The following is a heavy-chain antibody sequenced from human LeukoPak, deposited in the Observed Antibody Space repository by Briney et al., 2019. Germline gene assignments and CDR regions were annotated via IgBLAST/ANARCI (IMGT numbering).Heavy chain of an antibody. Sequence: GGSLRLSCAASAFTFSSYWMSWVRLAPGKGLEWVANIKQDGSEKYYVDSVKGRFTISRDNAKNSLYLQMNSLRAEDTAVYYCARERRTTSAFDIWGQGTMVTVSS. CDR1: AFTFSSYW. CDR3: ARERRTTSAFDI. J-gene: IGHJ3*02. CDR2: IKQDGSEK. D-gene: IGHD1-1*01. V-gene: IGHV3-7*01.